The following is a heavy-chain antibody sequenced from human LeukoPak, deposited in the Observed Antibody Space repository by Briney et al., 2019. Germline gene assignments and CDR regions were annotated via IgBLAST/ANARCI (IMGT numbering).Heavy chain of an antibody. Sequence: GGSLRLSCAASGFTFSSYAMRWVRQAPGKGLEWVAVISYDGSNKYYADSVKGRFTISRDNSKNTLYLQMNSLRAEDTAVYYCARDQDGEIDYWGQGTLVTVSS. CDR1: GFTFSSYA. CDR2: ISYDGSNK. CDR3: ARDQDGEIDY. V-gene: IGHV3-30-3*01. D-gene: IGHD4-17*01. J-gene: IGHJ4*02.